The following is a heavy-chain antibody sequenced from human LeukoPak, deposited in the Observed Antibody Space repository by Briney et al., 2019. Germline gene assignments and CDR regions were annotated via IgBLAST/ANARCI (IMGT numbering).Heavy chain of an antibody. D-gene: IGHD3-10*01. CDR2: ITSSSSYI. V-gene: IGHV3-21*01. CDR3: ATDLIHYYGSGAKT. CDR1: GFTFSTYS. J-gene: IGHJ5*02. Sequence: GGSLRLSCAASGFTFSTYSMNWVRQAPGKGLEWVSSITSSSSYIYYTDSAKGRFTISRDNAKNSLYLQMNSLRAEDTAVYYCATDLIHYYGSGAKTWGQGTLVTVSS.